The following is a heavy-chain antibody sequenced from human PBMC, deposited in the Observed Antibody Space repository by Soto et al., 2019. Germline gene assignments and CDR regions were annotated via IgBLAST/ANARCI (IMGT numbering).Heavy chain of an antibody. CDR1: GYTFTSYA. CDR3: ARIAASGIVHDFDF. D-gene: IGHD6-13*01. CDR2: ISAHSGNT. Sequence: QVQLVQSEGEVKKPGASVKISCRASGYTFTSYAINWVRQAPGQGLEWMGWISAHSGNTNYAQKAQGIVTMTTDTSSSTAYTELRCLRSAVTAIDYCARIAASGIVHDFDFWGQGTLVTVSS. V-gene: IGHV1-18*01. J-gene: IGHJ4*02.